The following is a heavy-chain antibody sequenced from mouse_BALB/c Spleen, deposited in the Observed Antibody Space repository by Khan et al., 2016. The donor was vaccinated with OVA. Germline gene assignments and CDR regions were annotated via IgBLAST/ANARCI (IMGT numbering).Heavy chain of an antibody. J-gene: IGHJ3*01. CDR1: GYTFTDFT. CDR2: ISTYYGEA. V-gene: IGHV1S137*01. Sequence: QVQLQQSGAELVRPGVSVKISCKGSGYTFTDFTMHWVKQSHVKSLEWIGVISTYYGEASYNQKFKGKATLTVDRSSSTAYMDLARLTSEDSAIYYCTRGGGGNRFAYWGQGTLVTVSA. CDR3: TRGGGGNRFAY.